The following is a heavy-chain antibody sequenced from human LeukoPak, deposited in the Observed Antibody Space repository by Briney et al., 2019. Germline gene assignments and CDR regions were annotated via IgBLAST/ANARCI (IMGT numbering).Heavy chain of an antibody. D-gene: IGHD4-17*01. CDR1: VGTLTSYA. J-gene: IGHJ4*02. Sequence: SLKVSRKPSVGTLTSYAISSVRQTPGQGLEWMGGIILIFGTANTAQKSQGRAPINSNESTSTAYRALSSLRSEDTAVYYCARLGDYGDYVTPDYWGQGTLVTVSS. V-gene: IGHV1-69*13. CDR2: IILIFGTA. CDR3: ARLGDYGDYVTPDY.